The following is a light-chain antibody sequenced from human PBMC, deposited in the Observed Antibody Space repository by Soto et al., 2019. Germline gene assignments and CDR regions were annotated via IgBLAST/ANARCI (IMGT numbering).Light chain of an antibody. J-gene: IGKJ4*01. CDR1: QSISSW. CDR2: DAS. CDR3: QQYNSYSKLT. V-gene: IGKV1-5*01. Sequence: DIQMTQSPSTLSASVGDRVTITCRASQSISSWLAWYQQKPGKAPKLLIYDASSLESGVPSRFSGSGSGTEFTLTISSLQPDDFAAYYCQQYNSYSKLTFGGGNKVEIK.